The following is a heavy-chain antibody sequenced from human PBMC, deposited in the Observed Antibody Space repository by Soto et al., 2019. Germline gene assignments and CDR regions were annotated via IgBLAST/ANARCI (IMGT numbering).Heavy chain of an antibody. Sequence: ASVKVSCKASGYSFTNYDISWVRQAPGQGLEWMGWISPYNGDTNYAQKLQGRVTMTTDTSTSTAYMELRSLRSDDTAVYYCARYCSSTSCDHYFDYWGQGTLVTVPS. CDR1: GYSFTNYD. V-gene: IGHV1-18*01. CDR3: ARYCSSTSCDHYFDY. J-gene: IGHJ4*02. CDR2: ISPYNGDT. D-gene: IGHD2-2*01.